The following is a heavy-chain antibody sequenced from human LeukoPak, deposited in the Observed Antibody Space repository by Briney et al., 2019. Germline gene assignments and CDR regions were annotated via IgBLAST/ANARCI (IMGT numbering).Heavy chain of an antibody. J-gene: IGHJ3*02. V-gene: IGHV3-23*01. CDR2: ISGSGGSA. CDR1: GFTFSRFA. CDR3: VPEGFDI. Sequence: PGGSLRLSCAVSGFTFSRFAMNWVRQAPGQGLEWISIISGSGGSAYYADSVKVRFIISRDNFKNTVNLEMSSLRAEDTAVYYCVPEGFDIWGQGTMVTVSS.